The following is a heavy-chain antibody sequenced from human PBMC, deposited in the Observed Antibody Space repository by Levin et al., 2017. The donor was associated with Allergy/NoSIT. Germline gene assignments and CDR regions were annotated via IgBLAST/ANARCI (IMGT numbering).Heavy chain of an antibody. D-gene: IGHD3-3*01. Sequence: SCAASGFTFSDYAISWVRQAPGKGLDWISAISGRGTSTYFADSVKGRFTISRDNSKNTVYLQMSSLRAEDTALYYCANSRITRFGGVIVRYYGMDIWGQGTTVTVSS. CDR3: ANSRITRFGGVIVRYYGMDI. J-gene: IGHJ6*02. V-gene: IGHV3-23*01. CDR2: ISGRGTST. CDR1: GFTFSDYA.